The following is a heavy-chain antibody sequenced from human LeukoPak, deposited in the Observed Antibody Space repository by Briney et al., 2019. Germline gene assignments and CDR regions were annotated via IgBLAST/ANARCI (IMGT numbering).Heavy chain of an antibody. V-gene: IGHV4-4*07. D-gene: IGHD3-22*01. CDR2: IYTSGST. CDR1: GGSISSYY. Sequence: SETLSLTCTVSGGSISSYYWSWIRQPAGKGLEWIGRIYTSGSTNYNPSLKSRVTMSVDTSKNQFSLKLSSVTAAHTAVCYCARGQNYYDSSGVYCVNGHDSWGGGTTVTVS. CDR3: ARGQNYYDSSGVYCVNGHDS. J-gene: IGHJ3*02.